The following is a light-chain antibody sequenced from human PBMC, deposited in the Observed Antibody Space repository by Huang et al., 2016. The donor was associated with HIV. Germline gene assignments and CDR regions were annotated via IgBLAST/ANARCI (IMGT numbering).Light chain of an antibody. CDR3: QQAKSFPWT. Sequence: EIQMTQSPSSVSASVGDRVTITCRASQGISSWLAWYQQKPGKAPKLLIYGASSLQSGVPSRFSGSGSVTDFTLSISSLQPEDSATYFCQQAKSFPWTFGQGTNVEIK. CDR2: GAS. V-gene: IGKV1-12*01. J-gene: IGKJ1*01. CDR1: QGISSW.